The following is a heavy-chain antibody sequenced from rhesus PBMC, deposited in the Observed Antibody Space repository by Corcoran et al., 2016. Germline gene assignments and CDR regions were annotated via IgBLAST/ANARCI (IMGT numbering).Heavy chain of an antibody. CDR1: GGSISSNY. V-gene: IGHV4-147*01. J-gene: IGHJ5-2*02. CDR2: LYGGSGST. Sequence: QVQLQESGPGLVKPSETLSLTCAVSGGSISSNYWSWIRQSPGKGLEWIGYLYGGSGSTSYHPSLKSRVTISTDTSKNQFSLKLSSVTAADTAVYYCARGPRSHNSLDVWGRGVLVTVSS. D-gene: IGHD1-44*02. CDR3: ARGPRSHNSLDV.